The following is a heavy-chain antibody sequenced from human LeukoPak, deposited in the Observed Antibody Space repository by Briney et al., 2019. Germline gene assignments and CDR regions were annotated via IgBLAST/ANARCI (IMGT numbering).Heavy chain of an antibody. CDR3: AKDPRVGSRVATPCH. CDR1: GFTFTSYA. CDR2: ISRSGGST. J-gene: IGHJ4*02. V-gene: IGHV3-23*01. D-gene: IGHD5-24*01. Sequence: AGGSLRLSCAASGFTFTSYAMSWVRQAPGKGLELVSAISRSGGSTYYADSVKGRFTISRDNSKSTLFLQMNSLRAEDTAVYYCAKDPRVGSRVATPCHWGQGTLVTVSS.